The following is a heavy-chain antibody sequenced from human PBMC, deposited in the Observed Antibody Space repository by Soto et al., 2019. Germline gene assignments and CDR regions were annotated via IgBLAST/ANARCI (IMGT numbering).Heavy chain of an antibody. J-gene: IGHJ6*02. CDR1: GGTFSSYA. Sequence: QVQLVQSGAEVKKPGSSVKVSCKASGGTFSSYAISWVRQAPGQGLEWMGGIIPIFGTANYAQKFQGRVTITADESXSXAYMELSSLRSEDTAVYYCARGVPATAGYYYYGMDVWGQGTTVTVSS. CDR3: ARGVPATAGYYYYGMDV. CDR2: IIPIFGTA. V-gene: IGHV1-69*12. D-gene: IGHD2-2*01.